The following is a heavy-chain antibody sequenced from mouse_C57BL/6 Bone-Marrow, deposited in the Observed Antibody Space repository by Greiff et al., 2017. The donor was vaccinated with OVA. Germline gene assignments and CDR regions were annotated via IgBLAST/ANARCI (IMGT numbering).Heavy chain of an antibody. CDR2: ILPGSGST. D-gene: IGHD1-1*01. V-gene: IGHV1-9*01. CDR3: ARFPYYYGSSYDWYFDV. CDR1: VYTFTGYW. Sequence: QVQLQQSGAELMKPGASVKLSCKATVYTFTGYWIEWVKQRPGHGLEWIGEILPGSGSTNYNEKFKGKATFTADTSSNTAYMQLSSLTTEDSAIYYCARFPYYYGSSYDWYFDVWGTGTTVTVSS. J-gene: IGHJ1*03.